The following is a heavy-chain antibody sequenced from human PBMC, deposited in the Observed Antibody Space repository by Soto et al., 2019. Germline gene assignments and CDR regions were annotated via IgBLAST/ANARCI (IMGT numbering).Heavy chain of an antibody. CDR1: GGSISSGGYS. D-gene: IGHD5-12*01. CDR3: ARFEMATPTGWFDP. Sequence: QLQLQESGSGLVKPSQTLSLTCAVSGGSISSGGYSWSWIRQPPGKGLEWIGYIYHSGSTYYNPSLKSRVTVSVDRSKNQFSLKLSSVTAADTAVYYCARFEMATPTGWFDPWGQGTLVTVSS. CDR2: IYHSGST. J-gene: IGHJ5*02. V-gene: IGHV4-30-2*01.